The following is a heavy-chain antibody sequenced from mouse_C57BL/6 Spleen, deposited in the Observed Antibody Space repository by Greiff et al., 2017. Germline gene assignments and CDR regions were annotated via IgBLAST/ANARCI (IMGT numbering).Heavy chain of an antibody. CDR2: IDPSDSYT. J-gene: IGHJ2*01. D-gene: IGHD2-4*01. V-gene: IGHV1-50*01. Sequence: QVQLKQPGAELVKPGASVKLSCKASGYTFTSYWMQWVKQRPGQGLEWIGEIDPSDSYTNYNQKFKGKATLTVDTSSSTAYMQLSSLTSEDSAVYYCARRDDYDDGKVEVFDYWGQGTTLTVSS. CDR1: GYTFTSYW. CDR3: ARRDDYDDGKVEVFDY.